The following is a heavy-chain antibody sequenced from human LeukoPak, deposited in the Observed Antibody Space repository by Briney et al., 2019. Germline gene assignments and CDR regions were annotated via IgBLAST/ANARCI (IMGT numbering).Heavy chain of an antibody. CDR2: IDYSGST. D-gene: IGHD3-22*01. CDR1: GGSISSSSYY. V-gene: IGHV4-39*07. J-gene: IGHJ3*02. CDR3: ASPADSSGYPENAFDI. Sequence: SETLSLTCTVSGGSISSSSYYWGWIRQPPGKGLEWIGSIDYSGSTYYNPSLKSRVTISVDTSKNQCSLKLSCVTAADPAVYYCASPADSSGYPENAFDIWGQGTMVTVSS.